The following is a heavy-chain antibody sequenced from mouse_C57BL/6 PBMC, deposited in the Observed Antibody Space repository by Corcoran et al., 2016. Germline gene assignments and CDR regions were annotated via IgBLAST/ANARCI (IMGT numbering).Heavy chain of an antibody. Sequence: EVQLQQSGAELVRPGASVKLSCTASGFNIKDYYMHWVKQRPEQGLEWIGRIDPEDGDTEYAPKFQGKATMTADTSSNTAYLQLSSLTSEDTAVYYCTFYDYDKGYYFDYWGQGTTLTVSS. CDR2: IDPEDGDT. D-gene: IGHD2-4*01. CDR3: TFYDYDKGYYFDY. V-gene: IGHV14-1*01. CDR1: GFNIKDYY. J-gene: IGHJ2*01.